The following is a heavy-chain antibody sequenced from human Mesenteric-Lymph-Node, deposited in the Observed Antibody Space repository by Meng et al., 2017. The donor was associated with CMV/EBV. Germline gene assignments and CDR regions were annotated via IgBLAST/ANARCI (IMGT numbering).Heavy chain of an antibody. Sequence: SETLSLTCTVSGDSLSSGSYYWSWIRQPPGKGLEWIGYRYYSGSTNYNPSLKSRVSISVDTSKNQFSLKVNSVTAADTAVYFCARGNHYGYYALGYWGQGTLVTVSS. CDR3: ARGNHYGYYALGY. CDR1: GDSLSSGSYY. CDR2: RYYSGST. J-gene: IGHJ4*02. V-gene: IGHV4-61*01. D-gene: IGHD4-17*01.